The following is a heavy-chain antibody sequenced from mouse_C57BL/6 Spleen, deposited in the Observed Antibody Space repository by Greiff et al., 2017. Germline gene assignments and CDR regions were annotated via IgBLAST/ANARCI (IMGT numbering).Heavy chain of an antibody. CDR2: IRSKSNNYAT. CDR1: GFSFNTYA. V-gene: IGHV10-1*01. CDR3: VRPLWGYDGYFDV. Sequence: EVHLVESGGGLVQPKGSLKLSCAASGFSFNTYAMNWVRQAPGKGLEWVARIRSKSNNYATYYADSVKDRFTISRDDSESMLYLQMNNLKTEDTAMYYCVRPLWGYDGYFDVWGTGTTVTVSS. D-gene: IGHD2-2*01. J-gene: IGHJ1*03.